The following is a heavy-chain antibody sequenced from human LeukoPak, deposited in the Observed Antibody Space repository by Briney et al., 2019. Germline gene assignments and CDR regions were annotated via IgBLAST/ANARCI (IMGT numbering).Heavy chain of an antibody. CDR1: GFTFSSYA. Sequence: RGSLRLSCAASGFTFSSYAMSWVRQAPGKGLEWVSAISGSGGSTYYADSVKGRFTISRDNSKNTLYLQMNSLRAEDTAVYYCAKDDAVVTPMFYYYYGMDVWGQGTTVTVSS. V-gene: IGHV3-23*01. D-gene: IGHD4-23*01. CDR3: AKDDAVVTPMFYYYYGMDV. CDR2: ISGSGGST. J-gene: IGHJ6*02.